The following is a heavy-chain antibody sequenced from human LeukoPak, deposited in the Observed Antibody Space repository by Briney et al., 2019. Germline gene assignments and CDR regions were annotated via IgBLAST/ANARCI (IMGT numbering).Heavy chain of an antibody. CDR2: ISSSSSYT. V-gene: IGHV3-11*06. D-gene: IGHD1-1*01. J-gene: IGHJ4*02. CDR1: GFTFSDYY. Sequence: GGSLRLSCAASGFTFSDYYMNWIRQAPGKGLEWVSLISSSSSYTKYADSVKGRFTISRDNAKNSLHLQMNSLRAEDTAVYYCARDYPTTKGPWGQGTLVTVSS. CDR3: ARDYPTTKGP.